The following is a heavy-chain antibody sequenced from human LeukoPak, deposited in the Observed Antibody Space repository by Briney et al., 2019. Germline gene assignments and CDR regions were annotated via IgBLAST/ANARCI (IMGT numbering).Heavy chain of an antibody. Sequence: GRSLRLSCAASGFTFDDYAMHWVRQAPGKGLEWVSGISWNRGTIGYADSVKGRFTISRDNAQNSLYLQMNDLRADDTAVYYCADPGVGYWGQGTLVTVSS. CDR3: ADPGVGY. CDR1: GFTFDDYA. D-gene: IGHD2-8*01. J-gene: IGHJ4*02. V-gene: IGHV3-9*01. CDR2: ISWNRGTI.